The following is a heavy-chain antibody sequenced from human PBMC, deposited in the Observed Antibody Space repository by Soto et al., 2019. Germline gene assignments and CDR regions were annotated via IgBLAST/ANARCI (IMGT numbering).Heavy chain of an antibody. CDR3: ARVWVGTTFAYYYGMDV. CDR2: ISAYNGNT. J-gene: IGHJ6*02. Sequence: SCKASGYTFTTYGINWVRQAPGQGLEWMGWISAYNGNTNYAQKLQGRVTMTTDTSTSTAYMELRSLRSDDTAVYYCARVWVGTTFAYYYGMDVWGQGTTVTVSS. D-gene: IGHD1-1*01. V-gene: IGHV1-18*01. CDR1: GYTFTTYG.